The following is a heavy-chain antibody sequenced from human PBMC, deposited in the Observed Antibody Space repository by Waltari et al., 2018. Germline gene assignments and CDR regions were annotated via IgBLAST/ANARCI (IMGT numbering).Heavy chain of an antibody. V-gene: IGHV1-18*01. J-gene: IGHJ1*01. CDR2: ISAYNGNT. Sequence: QVQLVQSGAEVKKPGASVKVSCKASGYTFTSYGISWVRQAPGQGLEWMGWISAYNGNTNYAQKLQGRVTMTTDTSTSTAYMELRSLRSDDTAVYYCARDPIRSVAAAGTEYFQHWGQGTLVTVSS. D-gene: IGHD6-13*01. CDR1: GYTFTSYG. CDR3: ARDPIRSVAAAGTEYFQH.